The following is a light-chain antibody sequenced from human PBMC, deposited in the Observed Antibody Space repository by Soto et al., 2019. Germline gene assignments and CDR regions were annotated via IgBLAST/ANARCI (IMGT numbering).Light chain of an antibody. V-gene: IGKV3-20*01. CDR2: AAS. CDR1: QSVSSSY. CDR3: QQYGGSLTWT. Sequence: EIVLTQSPGTLSLSPGERATLSCRASQSVSSSYLAWYQQKPGQAPRLLFYAASSRATGIPDRFSGSGSGTDFTITISRLEPEDFAVYYCQQYGGSLTWTFGQGTKVDIK. J-gene: IGKJ1*01.